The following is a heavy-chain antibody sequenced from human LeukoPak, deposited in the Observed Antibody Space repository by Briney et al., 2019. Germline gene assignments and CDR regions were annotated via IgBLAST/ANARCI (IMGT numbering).Heavy chain of an antibody. CDR3: TAWESLG. CDR2: IIRRTDGGTT. D-gene: IGHD3-16*02. V-gene: IGHV3-15*01. CDR1: GFTFTNAW. Sequence: PGGSLRLSCAASGFTFTNAWMTWVRQAPGKGLEWVGRIIRRTDGGTTDYAAAVKGRFTISRDDSKNTLYLQMNSLKTEDTAVYFCTAWESLGGGQGTLVTVSS. J-gene: IGHJ1*01.